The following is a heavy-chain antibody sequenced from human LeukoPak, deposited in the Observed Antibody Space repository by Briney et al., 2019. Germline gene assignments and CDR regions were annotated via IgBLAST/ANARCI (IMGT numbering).Heavy chain of an antibody. D-gene: IGHD3-3*01. Sequence: ASVKVSCKASGYTFSSYYMHWVRQAPGQGLEWMGIINPSGGSTSYSQNFQGRVTMTRDTSTSTVYMELSSMRSEDTAVYYCARDGSIFAYDSWGQGTLVTVSS. CDR1: GYTFSSYY. J-gene: IGHJ4*02. CDR2: INPSGGST. V-gene: IGHV1-46*01. CDR3: ARDGSIFAYDS.